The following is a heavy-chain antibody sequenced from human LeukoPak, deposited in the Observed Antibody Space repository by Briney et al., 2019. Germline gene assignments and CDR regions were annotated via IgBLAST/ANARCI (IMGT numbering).Heavy chain of an antibody. D-gene: IGHD4-17*01. CDR1: GYTFTGYY. CDR3: ARGYGDYTLYYFDY. V-gene: IGHV1-2*02. J-gene: IGHJ4*02. CDR2: INPNSGGT. Sequence: ASVKVSCKASGYTFTGYYMHWVRQAPGQGLEWMGWINPNSGGTNYAQKFQGRVTMTRDTSISTAYMELSRLRSDDTAVYYCARGYGDYTLYYFDYWGQGTLVTVSS.